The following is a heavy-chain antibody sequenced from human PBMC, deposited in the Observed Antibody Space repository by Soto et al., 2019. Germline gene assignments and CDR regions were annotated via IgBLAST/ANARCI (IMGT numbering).Heavy chain of an antibody. Sequence: GSLRLSCAASGFTFSRSSMNWVRQAPGKGLEWVSSISSSSNFIYHEDSVKGRFTVSRDNAKNSLYLQMISLRAEDTAVYYCARGMNTAIFYGMDVWGQGTTVTVSS. CDR1: GFTFSRSS. J-gene: IGHJ6*02. V-gene: IGHV3-21*01. D-gene: IGHD5-18*01. CDR3: ARGMNTAIFYGMDV. CDR2: ISSSSNFI.